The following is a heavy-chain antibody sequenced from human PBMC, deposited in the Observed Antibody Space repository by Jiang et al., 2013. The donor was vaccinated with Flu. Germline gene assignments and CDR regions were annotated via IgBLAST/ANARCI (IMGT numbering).Heavy chain of an antibody. J-gene: IGHJ4*02. Sequence: GAEVKKPGSSVKVSCKASGGTFSSYTISWVRQAPGQGLEWMGRIIPILGIANYAQKFQGRVTITADKSTSTAYMELSSLRSEDTAVYYCARAVPPPIDGYKRVGYFDYWGQGALVTVSS. V-gene: IGHV1-69*02. CDR3: ARAVPPPIDGYKRVGYFDY. D-gene: IGHD5-24*01. CDR2: IIPILGIA. CDR1: GGTFSSYT.